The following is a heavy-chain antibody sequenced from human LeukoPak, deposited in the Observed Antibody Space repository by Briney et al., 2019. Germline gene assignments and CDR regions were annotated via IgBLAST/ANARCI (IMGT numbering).Heavy chain of an antibody. V-gene: IGHV3-20*04. CDR1: GFTFDDYG. CDR3: ARGGVYDSSGLDY. Sequence: GGSLRLSCAASGFTFDDYGMTWVRQAPGKGPEWVAGIKRNGVGAGYEGSVRGRFFISRDNANSTLYLQMDSLRAEDTALYYCARGGVYDSSGLDYWGQGTQVTVSS. J-gene: IGHJ4*02. D-gene: IGHD3-22*01. CDR2: IKRNGVGA.